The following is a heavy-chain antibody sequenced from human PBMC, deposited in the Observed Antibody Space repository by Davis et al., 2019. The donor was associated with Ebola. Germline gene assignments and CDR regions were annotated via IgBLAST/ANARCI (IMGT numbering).Heavy chain of an antibody. V-gene: IGHV1-18*01. CDR1: GYTLTTFG. CDR2: ISTYSGVT. Sequence: ASVKVSCKAFGYTLTTFGISWVRQAPGQGLEWLGWISTYSGVTNLAHKFQGRVTMTTDTSTGTAYLDLRSLRSDDTAVYFCARTSIVGTTTTASDIWGQGTLVTVSS. CDR3: ARTSIVGTTTTASDI. J-gene: IGHJ3*02. D-gene: IGHD1-26*01.